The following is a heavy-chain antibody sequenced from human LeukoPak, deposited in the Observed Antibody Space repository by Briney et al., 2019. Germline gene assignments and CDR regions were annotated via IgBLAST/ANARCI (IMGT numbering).Heavy chain of an antibody. Sequence: GGSLRLSCAASGFTFSSYAMHWVRQAPGKGLEWVAVISYDGSNKYYADSVKGRFTISRDNSKNTLYLQMNSLRAEDTAVYYCARDIGDIVVVPAAPYFDYWGQGTLVTVSS. CDR1: GFTFSSYA. CDR2: ISYDGSNK. CDR3: ARDIGDIVVVPAAPYFDY. D-gene: IGHD2-2*01. V-gene: IGHV3-30-3*01. J-gene: IGHJ4*02.